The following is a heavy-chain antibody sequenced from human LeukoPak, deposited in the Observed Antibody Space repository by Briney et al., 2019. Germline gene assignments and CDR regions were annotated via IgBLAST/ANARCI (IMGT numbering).Heavy chain of an antibody. V-gene: IGHV4-59*01. Sequence: SETLSLTCTVSGDFISRYYWSWIRRSPGKGLEWIGYVYDRGGTNYNPSLKSRAIISADTSKNQFSLKVTSVTAADTAMYYCARASDSGDWHLGYWGQGTLVTVSS. J-gene: IGHJ4*02. CDR3: ARASDSGDWHLGY. D-gene: IGHD2-21*02. CDR1: GDFISRYY. CDR2: VYDRGGT.